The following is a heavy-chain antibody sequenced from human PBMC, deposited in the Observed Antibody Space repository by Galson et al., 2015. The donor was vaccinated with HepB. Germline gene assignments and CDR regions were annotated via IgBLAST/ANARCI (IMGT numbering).Heavy chain of an antibody. CDR1: GFTFSSYS. V-gene: IGHV3-21*01. Sequence: SLRLSCAASGFTFSSYSMNWVRQAPGKGLEWVSSISSSSSYIYYADSVKGRFTISRDNAKNSLYLQMNSLRAEDTAVYYCARDNSYSSSWYLVYQHDLVGQFFDYWGQGTLVTVSS. CDR2: ISSSSSYI. CDR3: ARDNSYSSSWYLVYQHDLVGQFFDY. D-gene: IGHD6-13*01. J-gene: IGHJ4*02.